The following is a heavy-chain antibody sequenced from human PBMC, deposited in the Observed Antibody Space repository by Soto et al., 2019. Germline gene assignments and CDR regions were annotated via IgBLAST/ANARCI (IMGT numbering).Heavy chain of an antibody. J-gene: IGHJ6*03. CDR2: INHSGST. V-gene: IGHV4-34*01. CDR3: AREERITMVRGVIPHYYYYYMDV. D-gene: IGHD3-10*01. Sequence: SETLSLTCAVYGGSFSGYYWSWIRQPPGKGLEWIGEINHSGSTNYNPSPKSRVTISVDTSKNQFSLKLSSVTAADTAVYYCAREERITMVRGVIPHYYYYYMDVWGKGTTVTVSS. CDR1: GGSFSGYY.